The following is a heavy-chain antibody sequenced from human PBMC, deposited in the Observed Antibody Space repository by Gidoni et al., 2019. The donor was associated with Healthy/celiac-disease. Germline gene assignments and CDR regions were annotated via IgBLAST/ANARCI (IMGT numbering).Heavy chain of an antibody. CDR3: ARVLGIQLWPHFDY. CDR1: GYSISSGYY. CDR2: IYPSGST. J-gene: IGHJ4*02. D-gene: IGHD5-18*01. V-gene: IGHV4-38-2*01. Sequence: QVQLQESGPGLVKPSETLSLTCAVSGYSISSGYYWVWIRQPPGKGLEWIGSIYPSGSTYYNPSLKSRVTISVDTSKNQFSLKLSSVTAADTAVYYCARVLGIQLWPHFDYWGQGTLVTVSS.